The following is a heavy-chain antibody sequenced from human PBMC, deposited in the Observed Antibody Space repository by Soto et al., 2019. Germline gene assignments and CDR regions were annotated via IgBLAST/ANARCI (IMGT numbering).Heavy chain of an antibody. D-gene: IGHD3-3*01. CDR2: IYPGDSDT. CDR3: ARRYPRITIFGVVSGWFDP. Sequence: EVQLVQSGAEVKKPGESLKISCKGSGYSFTSYWIGWVRQMPGKGLEWMGIIYPGDSDTRYSPSFQGQVTISADKSISTAYLQWSSLKASDTAMYYCARRYPRITIFGVVSGWFDPWGQGTLVTVSS. CDR1: GYSFTSYW. J-gene: IGHJ5*02. V-gene: IGHV5-51*01.